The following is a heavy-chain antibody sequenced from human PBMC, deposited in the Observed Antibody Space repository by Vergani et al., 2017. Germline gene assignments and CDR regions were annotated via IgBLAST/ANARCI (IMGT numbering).Heavy chain of an antibody. CDR3: AGVGAGTWYFDY. CDR2: ISGSGGST. J-gene: IGHJ4*02. V-gene: IGHV3-23*01. Sequence: EVQLLESGGGLVQPGGSLRRSCAASGFTLSSYAMSWVRQAPGKGLGGVSAISGSGGSTYYVDSVKGRFTISRDNSKNTLYLQMNSLRAEDTAVYYCAGVGAGTWYFDYWGQGTLVTVSS. CDR1: GFTLSSYA. D-gene: IGHD6-19*01.